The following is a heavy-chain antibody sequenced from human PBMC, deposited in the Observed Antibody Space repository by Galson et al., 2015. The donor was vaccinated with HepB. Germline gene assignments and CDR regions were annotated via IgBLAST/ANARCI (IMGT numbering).Heavy chain of an antibody. D-gene: IGHD4/OR15-4a*01. CDR2: IWYDGSNK. CDR1: GFTFSSYG. Sequence: SLRLSCAASGFTFSSYGMHWVRQAPGKGLEWVAVIWYDGSNKYYADSVKGRFTISRDNSKNTLYLQMNSLRAEDTAVYYCARDGVESYGLTTDLDYWGQGTLVTVSS. CDR3: ARDGVESYGLTTDLDY. J-gene: IGHJ4*02. V-gene: IGHV3-33*01.